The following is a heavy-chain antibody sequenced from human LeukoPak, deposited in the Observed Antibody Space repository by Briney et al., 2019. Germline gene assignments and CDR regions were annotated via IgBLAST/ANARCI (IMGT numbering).Heavy chain of an antibody. D-gene: IGHD1-26*01. CDR3: ARDMKLLGQFDY. J-gene: IGHJ4*02. Sequence: PGGSLRLSCAASGFTVSSNYMSWVRQAPGKGLEWVSVIYSGGSTYYADSVKGRFTISRDNSKNALYLQMNSLRAEDTAVYCCARDMKLLGQFDYWGQGTLVTVSS. CDR2: IYSGGST. V-gene: IGHV3-53*01. CDR1: GFTVSSNY.